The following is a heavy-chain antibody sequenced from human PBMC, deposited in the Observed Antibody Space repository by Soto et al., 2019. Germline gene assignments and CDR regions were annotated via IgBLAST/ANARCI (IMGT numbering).Heavy chain of an antibody. D-gene: IGHD3-10*01. CDR3: ARQTGLVRGVIDS. CDR1: GASISSTSY. V-gene: IGHV4-39*01. J-gene: IGHJ4*02. Sequence: QLQLQESGPGLVKPSGTLSLTCTVSGASISSTSYWGWIRQPPGKGLEWIGAMYHRGNTYYSPSLWSRVIVSVDTSKNQISLTLTSVTAADTAVYYCARQTGLVRGVIDSWGQGTLVTVSS. CDR2: MYHRGNT.